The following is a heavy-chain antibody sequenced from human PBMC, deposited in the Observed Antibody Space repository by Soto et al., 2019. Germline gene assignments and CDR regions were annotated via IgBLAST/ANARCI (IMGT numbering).Heavy chain of an antibody. D-gene: IGHD4-17*01. CDR1: GYTFTSYD. J-gene: IGHJ4*02. CDR2: MNPNSGNT. Sequence: QVQLVQSGAEVKKPGASVKVSCRASGYTFTSYDINWVRQATGQGLEWMGWMNPNSGNTGYAQKFQGRVTKTRNTSLSTAYMELSSLTSDATAVYYCARSTSACGDRKWGQGTLVTVSS. V-gene: IGHV1-8*01. CDR3: ARSTSACGDRK.